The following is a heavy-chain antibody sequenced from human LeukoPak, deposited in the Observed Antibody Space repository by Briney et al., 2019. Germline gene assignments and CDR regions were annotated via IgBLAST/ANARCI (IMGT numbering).Heavy chain of an antibody. D-gene: IGHD3-9*01. CDR1: GFTFGDYA. J-gene: IGHJ5*02. CDR2: IRRKAYGGTT. Sequence: GGSLRLSCTASGFTFGDYAMSWVRRAPGKGLEWVGFIRRKAYGGTTEYAASVKGRFTISRDDSKSIAYLQMNSLKTEDTAVYYCTLYDILTGMFDPWGQGTLVTVSS. V-gene: IGHV3-49*04. CDR3: TLYDILTGMFDP.